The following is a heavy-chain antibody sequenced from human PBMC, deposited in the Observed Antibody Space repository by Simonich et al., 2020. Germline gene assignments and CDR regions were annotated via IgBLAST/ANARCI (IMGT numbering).Heavy chain of an antibody. V-gene: IGHV3-30*07. Sequence: QVQLVESGGGVVQPGRSLRLSCAASGFTFSSYAMHWVRQAPGKGLEWGEVISYDGSNKYYADSVKGRFTISRDNSKNTLYLQMNSLRAEDTAVYYCAREGAGNDAFDIWGQGTMVTVSS. CDR1: GFTFSSYA. J-gene: IGHJ3*02. D-gene: IGHD1-26*01. CDR2: ISYDGSNK. CDR3: AREGAGNDAFDI.